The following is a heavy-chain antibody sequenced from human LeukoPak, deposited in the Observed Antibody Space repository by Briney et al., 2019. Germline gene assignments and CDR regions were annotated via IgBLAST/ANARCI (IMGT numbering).Heavy chain of an antibody. Sequence: GGSLRLSCAASGFPFSNYWMSWVRQAPGKGLEWVAHINKDGSEIYYVDSVKGRFTISRDNAKSSLSLQMNSLRVEDTAVYYCARDKVTYWGQGILVTVSS. CDR2: INKDGSEI. CDR3: ARDKVTY. V-gene: IGHV3-7*01. CDR1: GFPFSNYW. J-gene: IGHJ4*02.